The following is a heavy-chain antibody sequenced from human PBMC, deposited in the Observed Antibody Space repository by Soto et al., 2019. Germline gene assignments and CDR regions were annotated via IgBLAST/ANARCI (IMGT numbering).Heavy chain of an antibody. Sequence: GGSLRLSCAASGFTFSSYWMHWVRQVPEKGLVWVSRINSDGSITNYADAVKGRFTISRDNVKNTLYLQMNSLRAEDTAVYYCLRYSRSVRGSYRPDYWGPGTLLTVSS. CDR1: GFTFSSYW. CDR3: LRYSRSVRGSYRPDY. CDR2: INSDGSIT. J-gene: IGHJ4*02. D-gene: IGHD3-16*02. V-gene: IGHV3-74*01.